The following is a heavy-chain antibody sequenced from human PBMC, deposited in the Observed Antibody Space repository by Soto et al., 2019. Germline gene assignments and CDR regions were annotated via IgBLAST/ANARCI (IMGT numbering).Heavy chain of an antibody. D-gene: IGHD1-26*01. CDR3: ARLVGATGYFDM. Sequence: QLQESGPGLVKPSETLSLTCTVSGGSIPNSAYFWAWIRQPPGKGLEWIASISHSGTTFYNPSLMSLVALSVDTSVYHFSLRLTSVTAADTALHCCARLVGATGYFDMWGQGTMVTISS. CDR2: ISHSGTT. V-gene: IGHV4-39*01. J-gene: IGHJ3*02. CDR1: GGSIPNSAYF.